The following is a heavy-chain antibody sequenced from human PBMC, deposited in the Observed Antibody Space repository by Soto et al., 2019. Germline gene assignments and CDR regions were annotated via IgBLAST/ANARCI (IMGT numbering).Heavy chain of an antibody. V-gene: IGHV4-4*07. CDR1: GGSINSYW. D-gene: IGHD2-21*01. J-gene: IGHJ4*02. CDR3: ARDIASYAYGEGY. CDR2: VYSSGTT. Sequence: SETLSLTCTVSGGSINSYWWSWIRQPAGKGLEWIGRVYSSGTTDYNPSLNSRATMSVETSKNQFSLKLSSVTAADTAVYYCARDIASYAYGEGYWGQGSQVTVAS.